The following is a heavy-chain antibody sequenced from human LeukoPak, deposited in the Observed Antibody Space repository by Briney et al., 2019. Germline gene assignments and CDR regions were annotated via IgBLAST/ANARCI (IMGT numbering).Heavy chain of an antibody. J-gene: IGHJ4*02. CDR3: AKDKTYYYDSSGYYDY. CDR2: IRYDGSNK. D-gene: IGHD3-22*01. Sequence: GGSLRLSCAASGFTFIGYGMHWVRQAPGKGLEWVAFIRYDGSNKYYADSVKGRFTISRDNSKNTLYLQMNSLRAEDTAVYYCAKDKTYYYDSSGYYDYWGQGTLVTVSS. V-gene: IGHV3-30*02. CDR1: GFTFIGYG.